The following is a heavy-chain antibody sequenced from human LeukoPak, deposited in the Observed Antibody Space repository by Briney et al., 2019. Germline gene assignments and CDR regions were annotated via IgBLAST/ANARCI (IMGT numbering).Heavy chain of an antibody. CDR1: GFTFSNAW. D-gene: IGHD4-17*01. CDR3: AKDLLAMPYGDYGADY. J-gene: IGHJ4*02. Sequence: GGSLRLSCAASGFTFSNAWMSWVRQAPGKGLEWVGRIKSKTDGGTTDYAAPVKGRFTISRDDSKNTLYLQMNSLRAEDTAVYYCAKDLLAMPYGDYGADYWGQGTLVTVSS. CDR2: IKSKTDGGTT. V-gene: IGHV3-15*01.